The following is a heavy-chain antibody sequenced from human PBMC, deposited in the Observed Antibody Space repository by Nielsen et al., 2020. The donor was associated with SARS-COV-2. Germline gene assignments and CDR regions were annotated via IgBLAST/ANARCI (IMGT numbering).Heavy chain of an antibody. CDR3: ARAGTTGTYYGYYYYYGMDV. CDR1: GYTFTSYG. D-gene: IGHD1-1*01. J-gene: IGHJ6*02. V-gene: IGHV1-18*01. Sequence: ASVKVSCKASGYTFTSYGISWVRQAPGQGLEWMGWISAYNGNTNYAQKLQGRVTMTTDTSTSTAYMELRSLRSDDTAVYYCARAGTTGTYYGYYYYYGMDVWGQGTTVTVSS. CDR2: ISAYNGNT.